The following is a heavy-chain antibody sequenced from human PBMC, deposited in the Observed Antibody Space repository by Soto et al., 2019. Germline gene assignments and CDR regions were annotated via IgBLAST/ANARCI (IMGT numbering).Heavy chain of an antibody. J-gene: IGHJ5*02. D-gene: IGHD2-15*01. Sequence: ASVKVSCKASGGTFSSYTISWVRQAPGQGLEWMGRIIPILGIANYAQKFQGRVTITADKSTSTAYMELSSLRSEDTAVYYCARVRRDVVVVAATPLDPWGQGTLVTVSS. CDR2: IIPILGIA. CDR1: GGTFSSYT. CDR3: ARVRRDVVVVAATPLDP. V-gene: IGHV1-69*02.